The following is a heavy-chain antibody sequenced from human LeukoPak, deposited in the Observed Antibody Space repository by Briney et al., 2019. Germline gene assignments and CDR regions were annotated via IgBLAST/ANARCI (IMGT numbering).Heavy chain of an antibody. CDR1: GFTFSSYA. CDR2: ISAGGAST. V-gene: IGHV3-23*01. J-gene: IGHJ4*02. D-gene: IGHD2-21*02. CDR3: ANWRGDFRYFDY. Sequence: GGSLRLSCAASGFTFSSYAMSWVRQAPGKGLEWVSGISAGGASTYYADSVKGRLTISRGNSKNTLYLQMNSLRAEDTAVYYCANWRGDFRYFDYWGQGTLVTVSS.